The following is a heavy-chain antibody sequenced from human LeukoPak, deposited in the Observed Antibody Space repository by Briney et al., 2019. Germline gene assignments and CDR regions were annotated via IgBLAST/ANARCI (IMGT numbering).Heavy chain of an antibody. Sequence: GGSLRLSCAASGFIFRSNWMHWVRQAPGKGLVWVSRINEDGSTTNHANSVKGRFTISRDNVKNTLYMEMNSLRAEDTAVYYCERVLGGRPGHGGQGTLVTVSS. CDR2: INEDGSTT. CDR3: ERVLGGRPGH. CDR1: GFIFRSNW. V-gene: IGHV3-74*01. J-gene: IGHJ4*02. D-gene: IGHD1-26*01.